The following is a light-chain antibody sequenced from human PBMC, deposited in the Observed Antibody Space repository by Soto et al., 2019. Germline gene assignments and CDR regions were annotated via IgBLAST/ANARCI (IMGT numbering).Light chain of an antibody. CDR2: LTS. CDR3: MQAVQTPRT. CDR1: QSLLHSNGHNY. J-gene: IGKJ1*01. Sequence: DIVMTQSPLSLPVTPGEPASISCRSSQSLLHSNGHNYLDWYVQKPGQSPQLLIYLTSNRAPGVPDRFSGSGSGTDFTLKISRVEAEDVGVYYCMQAVQTPRTFGQGTKVEIK. V-gene: IGKV2-28*01.